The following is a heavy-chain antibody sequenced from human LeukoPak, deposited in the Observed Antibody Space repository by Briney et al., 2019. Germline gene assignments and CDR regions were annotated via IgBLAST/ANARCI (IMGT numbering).Heavy chain of an antibody. CDR2: ISAYNGNT. Sequence: ASVKVSCKASGYTFTSYGISWVRQAPGQGLEWMGWISAYNGNTNYAQKLQGRVTMTTDTSTSTAYMELRSLRSDDTAVYYCARVTYFDSTPHFDYWGQGTLVTVSS. CDR3: ARVTYFDSTPHFDY. D-gene: IGHD3-9*01. V-gene: IGHV1-18*01. J-gene: IGHJ4*02. CDR1: GYTFTSYG.